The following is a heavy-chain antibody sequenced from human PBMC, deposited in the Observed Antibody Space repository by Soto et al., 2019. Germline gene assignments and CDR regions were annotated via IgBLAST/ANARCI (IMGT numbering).Heavy chain of an antibody. CDR2: IYYSGST. Sequence: PPETFCLTCTVSGGFISSYYWSWIRQPPGKGLEWIGYIYYSGSTNYNPSLKSRVTISVDTSKNQFSLKLSSVAAADTAVYCCARDKESYSCYYMDVWGKGTTVSVSS. V-gene: IGHV4-59*01. CDR3: ARDKESYSCYYMDV. CDR1: GGFISSYY. J-gene: IGHJ6*03.